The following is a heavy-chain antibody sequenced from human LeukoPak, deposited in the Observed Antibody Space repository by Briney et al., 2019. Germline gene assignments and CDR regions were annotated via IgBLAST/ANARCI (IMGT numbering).Heavy chain of an antibody. CDR3: ARVSLRYCSSTSCYPNWFDP. J-gene: IGHJ5*02. V-gene: IGHV4-39*07. CDR1: GGSISSSSYY. D-gene: IGHD2-2*01. Sequence: PSETLSLTCTASGGSISSSSYYWGWIRQPPGKGLEWIGEINHSGSTNYNPSLKSRVTISVDTSKNQFSLKLSSVTAADTAVYYCARVSLRYCSSTSCYPNWFDPWGQGTLVTVSS. CDR2: INHSGST.